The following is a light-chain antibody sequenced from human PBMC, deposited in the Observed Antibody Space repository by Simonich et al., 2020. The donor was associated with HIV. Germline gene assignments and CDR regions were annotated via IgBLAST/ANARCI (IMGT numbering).Light chain of an antibody. V-gene: IGLV2-14*03. J-gene: IGLJ2*01. CDR1: SSDVGGYNY. Sequence: QSALTQPASVSGSPGQSITISCTGTSSDVGGYNYVSWYQQHPGKAPKLMIYDVSKRPSGVSNRFSGYKSGNTASLTISGLQADDEADYYCSSYTSSSTFVVFGEGTKLTVL. CDR3: SSYTSSSTFVV. CDR2: DVS.